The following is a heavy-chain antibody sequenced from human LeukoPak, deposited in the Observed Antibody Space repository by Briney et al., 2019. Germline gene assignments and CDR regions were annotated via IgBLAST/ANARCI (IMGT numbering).Heavy chain of an antibody. CDR2: IYYSGST. CDR1: GGSISNGDYY. CDR3: ARGGSAFDY. V-gene: IGHV4-61*08. J-gene: IGHJ4*02. Sequence: PSQTLSLTCTVSGGSISNGDYYWTWIRQPPGKGLEWIGYIYYSGSTNYNPSLKSRVTISVDTSKNQFSLKLSSVTAADTAVYYCARGGSAFDYWGQGTLVTVSS.